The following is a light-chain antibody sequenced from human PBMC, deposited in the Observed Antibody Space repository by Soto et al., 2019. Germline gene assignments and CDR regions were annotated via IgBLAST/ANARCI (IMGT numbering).Light chain of an antibody. CDR2: DAS. V-gene: IGKV3-20*01. Sequence: IALTQSPGSLSLSPEARGILSCRASRRAFSNYVAWYQQRPGQAPRLLIQDASKGVTGVPERFTGSGSGTDFTPTSSRLEPEDCAVYYRHQYGSLPTFGPGTKGDIK. CDR1: RRAFSNY. CDR3: HQYGSLPT. J-gene: IGKJ3*01.